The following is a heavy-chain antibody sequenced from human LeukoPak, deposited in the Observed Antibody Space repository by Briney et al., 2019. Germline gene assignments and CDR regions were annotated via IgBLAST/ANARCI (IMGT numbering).Heavy chain of an antibody. CDR3: AKDQYDILTGTTYYFDY. V-gene: IGHV3-33*06. J-gene: IGHJ4*02. CDR2: IWFDGTNK. CDR1: GFTFSNAW. D-gene: IGHD3-9*01. Sequence: GGSLRLSCAASGFTFSNAWMSWVRQAPGKGLEWVAVIWFDGTNKYYADSVKGRFTISRDNSKKTLYLQMNSLRAEDMAVYYCAKDQYDILTGTTYYFDYWGQGTLVTVSS.